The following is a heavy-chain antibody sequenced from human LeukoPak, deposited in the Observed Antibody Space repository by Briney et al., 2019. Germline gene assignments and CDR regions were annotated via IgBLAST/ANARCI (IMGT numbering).Heavy chain of an antibody. CDR3: ARSGRYYYDSSGYYSLDWFDP. J-gene: IGHJ5*02. CDR2: IIPTFGTA. Sequence: SVKVSCKASGGTFSSYAISWVRQAPGQGLEWMGGIIPTFGTANYAQKFQGRVTITTDESTSTAYMELSSLRSEDTAVYYCARSGRYYYDSSGYYSLDWFDPWGQGTLVTVSS. V-gene: IGHV1-69*05. D-gene: IGHD3-22*01. CDR1: GGTFSSYA.